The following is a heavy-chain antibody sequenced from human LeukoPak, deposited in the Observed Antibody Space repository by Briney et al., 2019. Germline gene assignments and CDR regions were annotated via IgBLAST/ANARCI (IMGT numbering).Heavy chain of an antibody. J-gene: IGHJ4*02. CDR3: TRFPGYCSGGSCFKFDY. Sequence: GGSLRLSCTASGFTLGDYAMSWFRQAPGKGPEWVGFIRSKAYGGTTEYAASVKGRFTISRDDSKSIAYLQMNSLKTEDTAVYYCTRFPGYCSGGSCFKFDYWGQGTLVTVSS. D-gene: IGHD2-15*01. CDR2: IRSKAYGGTT. CDR1: GFTLGDYA. V-gene: IGHV3-49*03.